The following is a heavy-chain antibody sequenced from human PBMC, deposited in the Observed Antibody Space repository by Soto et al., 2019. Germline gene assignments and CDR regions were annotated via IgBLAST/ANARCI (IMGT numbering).Heavy chain of an antibody. V-gene: IGHV3-23*01. CDR3: TKSRRGILMVYGFGGMDV. J-gene: IGHJ6*02. CDR2: ISGSGDGT. D-gene: IGHD2-8*01. Sequence: EVQLLESGGGVAQRGGSLRLSCAPSGFTVSSHAVSWVRQAPGKGLEWVASISGSGDGTYYGDSVKGRFTISRDSSSSTLYLQMNNLRGEDTAVYFCTKSRRGILMVYGFGGMDVWGQGTTVTVSS. CDR1: GFTVSSHA.